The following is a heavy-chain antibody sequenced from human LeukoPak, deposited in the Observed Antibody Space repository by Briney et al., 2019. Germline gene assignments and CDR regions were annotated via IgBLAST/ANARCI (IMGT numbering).Heavy chain of an antibody. CDR3: ARDYYYDSSGYWDYNFDY. Sequence: GRSLRLSCAASGFTFSRFGMHWVRQAPGKGLEWVAVIWYDGSNKYYADSVKGRFTISRDNSKNTLYLEMNSLRAEDTAVYYCARDYYYDSSGYWDYNFDYWGQGTLVSVSS. J-gene: IGHJ4*02. CDR2: IWYDGSNK. CDR1: GFTFSRFG. V-gene: IGHV3-33*01. D-gene: IGHD3-22*01.